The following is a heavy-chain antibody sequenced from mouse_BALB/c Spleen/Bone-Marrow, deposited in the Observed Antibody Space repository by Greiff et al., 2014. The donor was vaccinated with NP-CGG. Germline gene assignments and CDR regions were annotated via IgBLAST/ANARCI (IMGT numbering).Heavy chain of an antibody. V-gene: IGHV2-9*02. CDR2: IWAGGST. CDR1: GFSFTSYG. J-gene: IGHJ3*01. D-gene: IGHD1-1*01. CDR3: AREGGYYYGSRVAWFAY. Sequence: VKLVESGPGLVAPSQSLSITCTVSGFSFTSYGVHWVRQPPGKGLEWLGVIWAGGSTNYNSALMSKLSSSKDNSKSQVCLKMNSLQTDDTAMYYCAREGGYYYGSRVAWFAYWGQGTLVTVSA.